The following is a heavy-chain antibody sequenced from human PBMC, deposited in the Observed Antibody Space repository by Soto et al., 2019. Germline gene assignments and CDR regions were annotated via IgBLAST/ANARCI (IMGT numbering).Heavy chain of an antibody. Sequence: ASEPLSLTCGVYGGSFSGYSWTWIRQAPGKGLEWIGEINHSGGTNYNSSLKSRVTISVDMSKNQFSLLLYSVTAADTALYYCAGDRRYCHFWSGYQCEGPYGMDVWGQGTMVTVSS. CDR3: AGDRRYCHFWSGYQCEGPYGMDV. CDR1: GGSFSGYS. J-gene: IGHJ6*02. D-gene: IGHD3-3*02. CDR2: INHSGGT. V-gene: IGHV4-34*01.